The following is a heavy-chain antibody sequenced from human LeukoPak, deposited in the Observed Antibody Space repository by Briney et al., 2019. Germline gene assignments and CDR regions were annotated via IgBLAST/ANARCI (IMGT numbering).Heavy chain of an antibody. D-gene: IGHD4-17*01. J-gene: IGHJ4*02. V-gene: IGHV1-69*13. CDR3: AGDKDYAARD. CDR2: IIPIFGTA. CDR1: GGTFSSYA. Sequence: ASVKVSFKASGGTFSSYAFSWVRQAPGQGLEWMGGIIPIFGTANYAQKFQGRVTITADESTSTVYMELATLRSEDAAVFFCAGDKDYAARDWGQGTLVTVAS.